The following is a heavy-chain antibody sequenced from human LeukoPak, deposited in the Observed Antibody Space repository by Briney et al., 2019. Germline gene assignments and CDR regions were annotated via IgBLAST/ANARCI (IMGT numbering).Heavy chain of an antibody. J-gene: IGHJ4*02. Sequence: PSETLSLTCTVSGGSISNYYWSWTRQPPGKGLEWIGYIYYSGITAYNPSLKSRVTISVDTSKNQLSLKLRSVTAADTAVYYCARARGSSWYFDSWGQGTLVTVSS. CDR2: IYYSGIT. D-gene: IGHD6-6*01. V-gene: IGHV4-59*01. CDR1: GGSISNYY. CDR3: ARARGSSWYFDS.